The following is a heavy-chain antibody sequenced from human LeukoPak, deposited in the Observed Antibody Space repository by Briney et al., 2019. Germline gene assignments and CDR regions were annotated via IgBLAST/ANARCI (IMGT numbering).Heavy chain of an antibody. J-gene: IGHJ4*02. Sequence: GRSLRLSCAASGSTFSSYGMHWVRQAPGKGLEWVAVIWYDGSNKYYADSVKGRFTISRDNSKNTLYLQMNSLRAEDTAVYYRARDHHKLTYYYDSSGYYFDYWGQGTLVTVSS. CDR2: IWYDGSNK. CDR1: GSTFSSYG. V-gene: IGHV3-33*01. D-gene: IGHD3-22*01. CDR3: ARDHHKLTYYYDSSGYYFDY.